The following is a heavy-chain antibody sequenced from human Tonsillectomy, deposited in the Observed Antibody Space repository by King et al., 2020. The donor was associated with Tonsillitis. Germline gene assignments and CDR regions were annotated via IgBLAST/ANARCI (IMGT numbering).Heavy chain of an antibody. J-gene: IGHJ2*01. V-gene: IGHV3-23*04. D-gene: IGHD3-22*01. CDR3: AKGGRCYYDWYFDL. CDR1: GFTFRSYA. CDR2: ISGSGGST. Sequence: VQLVESGGGLVQPGGSLRVSCAASGFTFRSYAMSWVRQAPGKGLEWVSAISGSGGSTYYADSVKGRFTISRDNSKNTLYLQMNSLRAEDTALYFCAKGGRCYYDWYFDLWGRGTLVIVSS.